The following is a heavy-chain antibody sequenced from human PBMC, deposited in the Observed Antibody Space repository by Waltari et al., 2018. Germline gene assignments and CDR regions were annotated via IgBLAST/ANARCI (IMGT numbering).Heavy chain of an antibody. J-gene: IGHJ4*02. Sequence: EVQLVESGGGLVQPGGSLRLSCEASGFTFSSHGMHWVRQAPGKGLEYVAAISNNGFNAEYADSVKGRFTISRDNSKNILYLQMDSLTGEDTALYYCTRGIFGDGWPDWGRGTLVTVSS. V-gene: IGHV3-64*07. CDR2: ISNNGFNA. D-gene: IGHD6-19*01. CDR3: TRGIFGDGWPD. CDR1: GFTFSSHG.